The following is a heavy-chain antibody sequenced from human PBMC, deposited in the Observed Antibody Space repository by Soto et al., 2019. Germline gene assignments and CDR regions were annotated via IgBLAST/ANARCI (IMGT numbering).Heavy chain of an antibody. Sequence: GGSLRLSCAASGFTYSSFWMAWVRQAPGQGLEWVANIKQGGSEKYYVDSVRGRFTISRDNAKNSLYLQMNSLSAEDTAVYYCARDKWGYFNAWGQGTLVTVAS. D-gene: IGHD7-27*01. CDR1: GFTYSSFW. J-gene: IGHJ5*02. V-gene: IGHV3-7*05. CDR3: ARDKWGYFNA. CDR2: IKQGGSEK.